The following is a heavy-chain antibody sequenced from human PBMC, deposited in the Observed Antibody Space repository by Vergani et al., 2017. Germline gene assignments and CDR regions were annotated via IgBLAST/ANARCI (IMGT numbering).Heavy chain of an antibody. V-gene: IGHV1-58*02. Sequence: QMQLVQSGPEVKKPGTSEKVSCKASGFTFTSSAMQWVRQARGQRLEWIGWIVVGSGNTNYAQKFQERVTITRDMSTSTAYMELSSLRSEDTAVYYCAGNQNTHYDFWSGPFDYWGQGTLVTVSS. D-gene: IGHD3-3*01. J-gene: IGHJ4*02. CDR1: GFTFTSSA. CDR3: AGNQNTHYDFWSGPFDY. CDR2: IVVGSGNT.